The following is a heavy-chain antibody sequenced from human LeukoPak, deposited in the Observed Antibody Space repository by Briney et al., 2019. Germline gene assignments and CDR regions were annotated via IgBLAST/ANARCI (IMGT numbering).Heavy chain of an antibody. CDR2: IHDSGGT. CDR3: ARALAGFGEMPNY. V-gene: IGHV4-31*03. D-gene: IGHD3-10*01. Sequence: PSETLSLTCTDSGGSISRSGYYWGWIRQHPGKGLEWIGYIHDSGGTYYNPSLKSRLTISLDTSKNQFSLKLSSVTAADTAVYYCARALAGFGEMPNYWGQGTLVTVSS. J-gene: IGHJ4*02. CDR1: GGSISRSGYY.